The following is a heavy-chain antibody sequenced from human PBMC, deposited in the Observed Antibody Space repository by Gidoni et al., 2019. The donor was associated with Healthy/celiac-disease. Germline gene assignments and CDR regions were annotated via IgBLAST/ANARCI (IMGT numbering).Heavy chain of an antibody. V-gene: IGHV3-9*01. CDR3: AKVMAAAGPIDY. CDR2: LSWNSGSI. J-gene: IGHJ4*02. Sequence: EVQLVESGGGSVQPGRSLRLSCAASGFTFDDYAMHWVRQAPGKGLEWVSGLSWNSGSIGYADSVKGRFTISRDNAKNSLYLQMNSLRAEDTALYYCAKVMAAAGPIDYWGRGTLVTVSS. CDR1: GFTFDDYA. D-gene: IGHD6-13*01.